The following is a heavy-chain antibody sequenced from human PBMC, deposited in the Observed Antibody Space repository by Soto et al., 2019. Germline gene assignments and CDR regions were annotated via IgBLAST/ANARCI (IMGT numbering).Heavy chain of an antibody. Sequence: GGSLRLSCAASGFTFDNYAMSWVRQAPGKGLEWVSGVSGGGAATYYADSVRGRFIISRDNSKNTMYLQMNSLRAGDSAVYYCARPYSTSQYCDGDCYLPEYWGQGALVTVSS. CDR2: VSGGGAAT. J-gene: IGHJ4*02. D-gene: IGHD2-21*02. CDR1: GFTFDNYA. CDR3: ARPYSTSQYCDGDCYLPEY. V-gene: IGHV3-23*01.